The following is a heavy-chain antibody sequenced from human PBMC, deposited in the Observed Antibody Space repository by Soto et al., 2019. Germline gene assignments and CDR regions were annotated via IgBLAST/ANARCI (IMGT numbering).Heavy chain of an antibody. Sequence: ASVKVSCKASGGTFSSYAISWVRQAPGQGLEWMGGIIPIFGTANYAQKFQGRLTITADKSTSTAYMELRSLRSEDTAVYYCARGYYDSSGYYSLETPPDYWGQGTLVTVSS. V-gene: IGHV1-69*06. CDR3: ARGYYDSSGYYSLETPPDY. J-gene: IGHJ4*02. CDR1: GGTFSSYA. CDR2: IIPIFGTA. D-gene: IGHD3-22*01.